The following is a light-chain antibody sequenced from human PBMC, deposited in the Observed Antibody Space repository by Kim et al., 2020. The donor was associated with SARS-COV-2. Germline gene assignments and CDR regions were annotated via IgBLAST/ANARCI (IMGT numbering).Light chain of an antibody. V-gene: IGLV3-19*01. CDR1: SLRNCY. Sequence: SSELTQDPAVSVALGQTVRITCQGDSLRNCYASWYQQKPGQVPLLVLYGKNNRPSVIPDRFSGSCSGDTTSLTITGAHAEDEADYFCNSRGTSGDHWVFGGGTQLTVL. J-gene: IGLJ3*02. CDR2: GKN. CDR3: NSRGTSGDHWV.